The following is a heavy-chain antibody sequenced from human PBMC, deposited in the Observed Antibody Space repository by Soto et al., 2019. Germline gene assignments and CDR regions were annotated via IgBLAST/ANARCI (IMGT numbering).Heavy chain of an antibody. CDR1: GGSFSGYY. D-gene: IGHD2-2*01. Sequence: SETLSLSCAVYGGSFSGYYWSWIRQPPGKGLEWIGEINHSGSTNYNPSLKSRVTISVDTSKNQFSLKLSSVTAADTAVYYCAKTRQYCSSTSCPPQYYYYYGMDVWGQGTTVTVSS. J-gene: IGHJ6*02. V-gene: IGHV4-34*01. CDR2: INHSGST. CDR3: AKTRQYCSSTSCPPQYYYYYGMDV.